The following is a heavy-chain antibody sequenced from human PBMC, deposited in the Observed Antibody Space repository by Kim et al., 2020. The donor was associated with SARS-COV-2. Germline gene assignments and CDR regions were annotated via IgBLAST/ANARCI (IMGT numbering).Heavy chain of an antibody. CDR3: ARGGGSYYTV. CDR2: IKPDGSDI. Sequence: GGSLRLSCAASGFTFTTYYMIWVRQAPGKGLEWVANIKPDGSDINYAESVKGRFTISRDNTERSLSLQMNSLRVEDTAVYYCARGGGSYYTVWGRGTLVTVSS. CDR1: GFTFTTYY. D-gene: IGHD1-26*01. J-gene: IGHJ4*02. V-gene: IGHV3-7*01.